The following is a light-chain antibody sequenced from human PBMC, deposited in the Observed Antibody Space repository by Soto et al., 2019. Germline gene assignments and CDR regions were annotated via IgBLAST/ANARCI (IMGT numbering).Light chain of an antibody. CDR1: RSDIGGYNY. V-gene: IGLV2-14*01. CDR2: DVS. CDR3: SSYTSSSYVV. J-gene: IGLJ2*01. Sequence: QSVLTQPASGSGAPGQAITISCTGTRSDIGGYNYVSWYQQHPGKAPKLMIYDVSNRPSGVSNRFSGSKSGNTASLTISWLQAEDEADYYCSSYTSSSYVVFGGGTKFTVL.